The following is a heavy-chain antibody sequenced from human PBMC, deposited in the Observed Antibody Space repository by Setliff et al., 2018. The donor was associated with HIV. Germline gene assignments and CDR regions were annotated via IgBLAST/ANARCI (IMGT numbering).Heavy chain of an antibody. J-gene: IGHJ3*01. CDR1: GFTFSSAW. D-gene: IGHD6-6*01. CDR2: ISPDGSAT. V-gene: IGHV3-7*01. CDR3: ARDIPPEYPGFDL. Sequence: GGSLRLSCAASGFTFSSAWMGWVRQAPAKGLEWVANISPDGSATYYVDSVKGRFTISRDNARRSLYLQMNSLRVEDTAVYYCARDIPPEYPGFDLWGQGTVVTVSS.